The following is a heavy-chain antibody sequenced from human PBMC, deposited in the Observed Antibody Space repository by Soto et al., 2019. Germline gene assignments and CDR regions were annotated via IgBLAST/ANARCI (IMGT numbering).Heavy chain of an antibody. V-gene: IGHV3-48*03. CDR2: ISSSGSTI. J-gene: IGHJ4*02. D-gene: IGHD1-26*01. CDR3: ARGSYSSDFDY. CDR1: GFTFSSYE. Sequence: EVQLVESGGGLVQPGGSLRLSCAASGFTFSSYEMNWVRQAPGKGLEWVSYISSSGSTIYYADSVKGRFTISRDNAKNSLYLQMHSLSADDTAVYYCARGSYSSDFDYWGQGTLVTVSS.